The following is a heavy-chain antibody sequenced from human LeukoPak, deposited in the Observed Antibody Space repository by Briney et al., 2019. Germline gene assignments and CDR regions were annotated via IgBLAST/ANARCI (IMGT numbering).Heavy chain of an antibody. CDR2: IYSGDST. D-gene: IGHD3-9*01. Sequence: GGSLRLSCAASGFTVSSNYMSWVRQAPGKGLGWVSVIYSGDSTYYADSVKGRFTISRDNSKNTLYLQMNSLRAEDTAVYYCAKDLYDILTGFDYWGQGTLVTVSS. CDR3: AKDLYDILTGFDY. CDR1: GFTVSSNY. V-gene: IGHV3-53*05. J-gene: IGHJ4*02.